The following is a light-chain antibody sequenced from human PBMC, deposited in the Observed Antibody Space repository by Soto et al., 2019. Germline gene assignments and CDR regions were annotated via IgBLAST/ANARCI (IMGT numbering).Light chain of an antibody. J-gene: IGLJ1*01. V-gene: IGLV2-14*01. CDR1: ISDVGAYNY. CDR3: SSYTSSDSIYV. Sequence: QSVLTQPASVSGSPGQSTTISCTGTISDVGAYNYVSWYQRHPGKAPKLLIYEVNSRPSGVSNRFSGSKSGNTASLTISGLQAEDEADYYCSSYTSSDSIYVFGSGTKVTVL. CDR2: EVN.